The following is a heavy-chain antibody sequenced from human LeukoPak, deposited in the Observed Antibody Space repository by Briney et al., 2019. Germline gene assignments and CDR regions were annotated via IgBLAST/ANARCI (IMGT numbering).Heavy chain of an antibody. CDR1: GFTFSSYG. J-gene: IGHJ5*02. CDR2: IWYDGSNK. V-gene: IGHV3-33*01. CDR3: ARDRVYYYDSSGYYSTSNWFDP. Sequence: GRSLRLSCAASGFTFSSYGMHWVRQAPGKGLEWVAVIWYDGSNKYYADSVKGRFTISRDNSKNTLYLQMNSLRAEDTAVYYCARDRVYYYDSSGYYSTSNWFDPWGQGTLVTVSS. D-gene: IGHD3-22*01.